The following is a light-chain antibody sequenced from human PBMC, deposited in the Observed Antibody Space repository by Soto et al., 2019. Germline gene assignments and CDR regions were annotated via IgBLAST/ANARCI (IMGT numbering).Light chain of an antibody. Sequence: EIVLTQSPATLSLSPGERATLSCRASQSVSSYIAWYQQKPGQAPRLLIYDASNRATGIPARFSGSGSGTDFTLTISSLEAEDFAVYYCQQRSNWPPSITFGQGTRLEIK. V-gene: IGKV3-11*01. CDR2: DAS. J-gene: IGKJ5*01. CDR3: QQRSNWPPSIT. CDR1: QSVSSY.